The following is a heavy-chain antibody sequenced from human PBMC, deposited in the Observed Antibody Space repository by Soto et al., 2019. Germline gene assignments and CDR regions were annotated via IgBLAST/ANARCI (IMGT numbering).Heavy chain of an antibody. V-gene: IGHV1-18*01. J-gene: IGHJ4*02. CDR1: GYTFTSYG. D-gene: IGHD3-16*01. CDR3: ARSGVLLRYYFDY. CDR2: ISAYNGNT. Sequence: ASVKVSCKASGYTFTSYGISWVRQAPGQGLEWMGWISAYNGNTNYAQKLQGRVTMTTDISKNTLYLQMNSLRDEDTAVYYCARSGVLLRYYFDYWGQGTLVTVSS.